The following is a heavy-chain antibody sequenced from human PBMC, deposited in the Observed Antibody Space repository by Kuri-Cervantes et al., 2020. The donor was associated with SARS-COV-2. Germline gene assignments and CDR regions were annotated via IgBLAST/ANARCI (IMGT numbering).Heavy chain of an antibody. CDR1: GFTFTSSA. Sequence: SVKVSCKASGFTFTSSAMQWVRQARGQRLGWIGRIVVGSGNTNYAQKFQERVTITRDMSTSTAYMELSSLRSEDMAVYYCAAALIDAFDIWGQGTMVTVSS. J-gene: IGHJ3*02. CDR2: IVVGSGNT. V-gene: IGHV1-58*02. CDR3: AAALIDAFDI.